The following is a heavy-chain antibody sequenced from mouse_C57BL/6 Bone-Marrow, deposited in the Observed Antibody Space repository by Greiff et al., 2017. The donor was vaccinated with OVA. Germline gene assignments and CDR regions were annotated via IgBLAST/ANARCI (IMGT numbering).Heavy chain of an antibody. V-gene: IGHV5-17*01. D-gene: IGHD2-3*01. J-gene: IGHJ3*01. CDR3: GRSIYDLFAY. CDR1: GFTFSDYG. Sequence: EVQGVESGGGLVKPGGSLKLSCAASGFTFSDYGMHWVRQAPEQGLEWVAYISSGSGTIYYADTVKGRFTISRDNAKNTLFLQMTRRRSEETAMYYCGRSIYDLFAYWGQGTLVTVSA. CDR2: ISSGSGTI.